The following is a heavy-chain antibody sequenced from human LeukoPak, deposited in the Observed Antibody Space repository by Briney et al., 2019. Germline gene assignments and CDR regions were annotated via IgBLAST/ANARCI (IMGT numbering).Heavy chain of an antibody. V-gene: IGHV1-8*02. J-gene: IGHJ4*02. CDR1: GYTFTCYD. Sequence: ASVKVSCKASGYTFTCYDINWVRQATGQGPEWMGWMNPNSGNTGYAQKFQGRVTMTRNNSISTAYMELSSLRSEDTAVYYCARALRVGRYSADYWGQGTLVTVSS. CDR2: MNPNSGNT. CDR3: ARALRVGRYSADY. D-gene: IGHD2-15*01.